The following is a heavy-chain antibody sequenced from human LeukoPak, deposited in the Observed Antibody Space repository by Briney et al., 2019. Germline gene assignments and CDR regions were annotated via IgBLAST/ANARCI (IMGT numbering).Heavy chain of an antibody. CDR2: ISDTGNT. Sequence: PGGSLRLSCAASGFTVSRNYMSWVRQAPGKGLERVSAISDTGNTYHADSVKGRFTISRDSSKNTLFLQMNRLRPEDAAVYYCAKAPVTTCRGAFCYPFDYWGLGTLVTVSS. D-gene: IGHD2-15*01. CDR3: AKAPVTTCRGAFCYPFDY. V-gene: IGHV3-53*01. CDR1: GFTVSRNY. J-gene: IGHJ4*02.